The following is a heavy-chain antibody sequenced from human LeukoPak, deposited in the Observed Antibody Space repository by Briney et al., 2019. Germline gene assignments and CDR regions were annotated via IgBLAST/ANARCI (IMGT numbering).Heavy chain of an antibody. V-gene: IGHV3-7*01. CDR3: ARIVVDKYYYYYYMDV. D-gene: IGHD3-22*01. CDR1: GFTFSTYW. J-gene: IGHJ6*03. Sequence: PGGSLRLSCAASGFTFSTYWMGWVRRAPGKGLEWVANIKQDGSEKYYVDSVKGRFTISRDNAKNSLYLQMNSLRAEDTAVYYCARIVVDKYYYYYYMDVWGKGTTVTVSS. CDR2: IKQDGSEK.